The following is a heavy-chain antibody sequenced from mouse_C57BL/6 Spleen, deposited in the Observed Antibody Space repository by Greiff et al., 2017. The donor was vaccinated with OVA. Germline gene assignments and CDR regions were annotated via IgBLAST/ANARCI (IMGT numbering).Heavy chain of an antibody. V-gene: IGHV1-18*01. J-gene: IGHJ3*01. Sequence: VQLQQSGPELVKPGASVKISCKASGYTFTDYNMDWVKQSHGKSLEWIGDINPNNGGTIYNQKFKGKATLTVDKSSSTAYMELRSLTSEDTAVYYCARSGTAQATFAYWGQGTLVTVSA. CDR3: ARSGTAQATFAY. CDR1: GYTFTDYN. D-gene: IGHD3-2*02. CDR2: INPNNGGT.